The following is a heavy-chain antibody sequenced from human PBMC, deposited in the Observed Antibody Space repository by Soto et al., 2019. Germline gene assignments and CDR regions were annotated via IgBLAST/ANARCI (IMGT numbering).Heavy chain of an antibody. Sequence: SETLSLTCAVYGGPFSGYYWSWIRQSPGKGLEWIGEINHRGRINYNPSLKSRVTISVDTSKNQFSLKLSSVSAADTAVYYCARDGGSGAFLDSWGQGTMVTVSS. V-gene: IGHV4-34*01. D-gene: IGHD2-15*01. CDR3: ARDGGSGAFLDS. CDR2: INHRGRI. J-gene: IGHJ3*02. CDR1: GGPFSGYY.